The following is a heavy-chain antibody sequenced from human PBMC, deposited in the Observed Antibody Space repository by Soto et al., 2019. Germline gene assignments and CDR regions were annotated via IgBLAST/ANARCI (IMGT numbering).Heavy chain of an antibody. CDR3: ARHSRTLPVY. Sequence: EVPLVESGGGLVQPGGSLRLSCVASGFTFSAYWMSWVRQAPGRGLEWVANINQDGSVEQYVDSMKGRFTISRDNAKNSLYLQMNGLRAEDTAVYYCARHSRTLPVYWGQGTLVTVSS. CDR2: INQDGSVE. V-gene: IGHV3-7*01. J-gene: IGHJ4*02. CDR1: GFTFSAYW. D-gene: IGHD2-21*02.